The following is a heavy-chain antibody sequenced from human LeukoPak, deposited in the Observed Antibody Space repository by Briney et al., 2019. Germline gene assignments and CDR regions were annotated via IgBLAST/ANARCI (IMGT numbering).Heavy chain of an antibody. CDR1: GGSISSYY. CDR2: IYYSGST. V-gene: IGHV4-59*08. D-gene: IGHD5-24*01. CDR3: ARRMATAPYYYYGMDV. Sequence: PSETLSLTCTVSGGSISSYYWSWIRQPPGKGLEWIGYIYYSGSTNYNPSLKGRVTISVDTSKNQLSLKLSSVTAADTAVYYCARRMATAPYYYYGMDVWGQGTTVTVSS. J-gene: IGHJ6*02.